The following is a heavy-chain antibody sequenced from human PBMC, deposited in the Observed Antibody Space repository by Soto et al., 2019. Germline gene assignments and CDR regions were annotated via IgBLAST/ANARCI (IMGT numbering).Heavy chain of an antibody. CDR3: ARGDWPTQMDV. CDR2: IYFSGST. V-gene: IGHV4-31*03. D-gene: IGHD2-21*01. CDR1: GGSISGGTYY. Sequence: QVQLQESGPGLVKPSQTLSLTCTVSGGSISGGTYYWSWIRQPPGPGLEWIGYIYFSGSTYYNPSLKSRVIISVDTSKNQFSLRLSSVTAADTAVYYCARGDWPTQMDVWGQGTTVTVSS. J-gene: IGHJ6*02.